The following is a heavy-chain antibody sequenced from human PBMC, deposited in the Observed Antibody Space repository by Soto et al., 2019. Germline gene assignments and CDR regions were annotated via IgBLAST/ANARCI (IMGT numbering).Heavy chain of an antibody. CDR2: IDPSDYYT. CDR3: ARDGFCTSTNCRMGNWFDP. CDR1: GYSFTNYW. D-gene: IGHD2-2*03. Sequence: PGESLKISCQCSGYSFTNYWINWVRQMPGKGLEWMGRIDPSDYYTNYSPSFQDHVTVSADKSISTAYLQWSSLKASDTAMYYCARDGFCTSTNCRMGNWFDPWGQGTLVTVSS. J-gene: IGHJ5*02. V-gene: IGHV5-10-1*01.